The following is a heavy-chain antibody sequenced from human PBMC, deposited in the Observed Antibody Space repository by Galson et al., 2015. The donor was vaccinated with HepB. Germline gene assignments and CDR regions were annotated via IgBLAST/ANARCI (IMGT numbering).Heavy chain of an antibody. CDR1: GGSFSGYY. V-gene: IGHV4-34*01. D-gene: IGHD6-19*01. CDR2: INHSGST. CDR3: ARGRFVYSSGGRLDY. J-gene: IGHJ4*02. Sequence: ETLSLTCAVYGGSFSGYYWSWIRQPPGKGLEWIGEINHSGSTNYNPSLKSRVTISVDTSKNQFSLKLSSVTAADTAVYYCARGRFVYSSGGRLDYWGQGTPVTVSS.